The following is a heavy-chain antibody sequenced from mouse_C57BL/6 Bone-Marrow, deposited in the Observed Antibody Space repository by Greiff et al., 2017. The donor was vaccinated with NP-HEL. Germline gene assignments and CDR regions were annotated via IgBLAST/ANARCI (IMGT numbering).Heavy chain of an antibody. CDR1: GYTFTSYG. V-gene: IGHV1-81*01. CDR3: ARSGWLQSYYYAMDY. CDR2: IYPRSGNT. Sequence: QVQLQQSGAELARPGASVKLSCKASGYTFTSYGISWVKQRTGQGLEWIGEIYPRSGNTYYNEKFKGKATLTADKSSSTAYMELRSLTSEDSAVYFCARSGWLQSYYYAMDYWGQRTSVTVSS. J-gene: IGHJ4*01. D-gene: IGHD2-3*01.